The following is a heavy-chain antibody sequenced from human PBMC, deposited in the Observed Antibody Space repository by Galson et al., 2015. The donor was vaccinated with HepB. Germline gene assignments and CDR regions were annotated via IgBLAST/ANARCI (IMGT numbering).Heavy chain of an antibody. D-gene: IGHD1-26*01. Sequence: SLRLSCAASGFTFSSYGMHWVRQAPGKGLEWVAFIRYDGSNKYYADSVKGRFTISRDNSKNTLYLQMNSLRAEDTAVYYCAKDPRSGSYFSDYWGQGTLVTVSS. CDR1: GFTFSSYG. V-gene: IGHV3-30*02. J-gene: IGHJ4*02. CDR3: AKDPRSGSYFSDY. CDR2: IRYDGSNK.